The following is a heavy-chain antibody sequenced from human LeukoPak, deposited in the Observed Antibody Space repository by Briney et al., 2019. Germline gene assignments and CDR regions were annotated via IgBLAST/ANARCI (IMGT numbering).Heavy chain of an antibody. V-gene: IGHV4-4*02. CDR1: GASISSSNW. D-gene: IGHD3-10*01. J-gene: IGHJ4*02. Sequence: SGTLSLTCAVSGASISSSNWWSWVRQPPGRGLEWIGETYHSGSTNYNPSLKSRVTISVDTSKNQFSLKLSSVTAADTAVYYCARHPLRRPYYGIVAYDYWGQGTLVTVSS. CDR2: TYHSGST. CDR3: ARHPLRRPYYGIVAYDY.